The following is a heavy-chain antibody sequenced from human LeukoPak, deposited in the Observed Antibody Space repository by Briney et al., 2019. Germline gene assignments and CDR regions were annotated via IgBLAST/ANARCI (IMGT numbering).Heavy chain of an antibody. Sequence: GXXLKISCKGSGYSFTSYWIGWVRQMPGKGLEWMGIIYPGDSDTRYSPSFQGQVTISADKSISTAYLQWSSLKASDTAMYYCALRVVRGRGHFDYWGQGTLVTVSS. J-gene: IGHJ4*02. D-gene: IGHD3-10*01. CDR2: IYPGDSDT. V-gene: IGHV5-51*01. CDR1: GYSFTSYW. CDR3: ALRVVRGRGHFDY.